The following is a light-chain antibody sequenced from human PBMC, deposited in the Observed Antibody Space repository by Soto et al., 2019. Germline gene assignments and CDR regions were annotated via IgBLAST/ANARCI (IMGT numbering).Light chain of an antibody. V-gene: IGKV3-15*01. CDR1: ECVAGH. CDR2: GAC. J-gene: IGKJ4*02. Sequence: IVMPQCPATLPVSPGERATLSCRVSECVAGHLAWYLQKPGQAPGLLIHGACIRAMGMPVRFCGCVSGTEFTFTISSLQCDGFAVYFCLENDKWRLQTVGGGTKVDI. CDR3: LENDKWRLQT.